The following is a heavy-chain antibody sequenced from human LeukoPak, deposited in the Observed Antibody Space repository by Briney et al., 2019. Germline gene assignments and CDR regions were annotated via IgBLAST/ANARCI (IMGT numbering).Heavy chain of an antibody. J-gene: IGHJ6*03. CDR2: ISGSGNII. Sequence: GGSLRLSCAASGFTFSDYYMGWIRQAPGKGLEWVSYISGSGNIIHYADSVKGRFTISRDNAKNSLFLQMNSLRAEDTAVYYCAKGGEKYSSGWYPHYYYYMDVWGKGTTVTVSS. CDR1: GFTFSDYY. D-gene: IGHD6-19*01. CDR3: AKGGEKYSSGWYPHYYYYMDV. V-gene: IGHV3-11*01.